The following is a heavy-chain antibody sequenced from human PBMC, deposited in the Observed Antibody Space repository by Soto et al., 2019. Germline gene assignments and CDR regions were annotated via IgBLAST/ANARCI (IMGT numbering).Heavy chain of an antibody. CDR2: ISGSGGST. J-gene: IGHJ6*02. Sequence: GGSLRLSCAASGFTFSSYAMSWVRQAPGKGLEWVSAISGSGGSTYYADSVKGRFTISRDDSRETLYLEMNSLKTEDTGVYYCLTGVAGTSYCGLDVWGQGTTVTVSS. D-gene: IGHD6-19*01. V-gene: IGHV3-23*01. CDR1: GFTFSSYA. CDR3: LTGVAGTSYCGLDV.